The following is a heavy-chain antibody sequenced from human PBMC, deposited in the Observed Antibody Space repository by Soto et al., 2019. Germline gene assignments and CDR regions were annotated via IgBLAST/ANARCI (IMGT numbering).Heavy chain of an antibody. J-gene: IGHJ4*02. CDR2: VYYSGST. CDR3: ARSDFGDPNPFDC. D-gene: IGHD4-17*01. V-gene: IGHV4-59*01. CDR1: GGSLTSYY. Sequence: SGTLSLTCTVSGGSLTSYYWSWIRQPPGKGLEWIGYVYYSGSTNYNPSYKGRVTISVDTSKKQFSLKLRSVTAADTAVYYCARSDFGDPNPFDCWGQGALVTVSS.